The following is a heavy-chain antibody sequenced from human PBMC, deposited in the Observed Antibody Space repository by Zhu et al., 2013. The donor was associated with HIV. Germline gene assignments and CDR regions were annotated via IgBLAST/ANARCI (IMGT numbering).Heavy chain of an antibody. V-gene: IGHV1-69*01. D-gene: IGHD2-2*02. Sequence: QVQLVQSGAEVKKPGSSVKVSCKASGGTFSSYAISWVRQAPGQGLEWMGGIIPIFGTANYAQKFQGRVTITADESTSTAYMELSSLRSEDTAVYYCARVRARYCSSTSCYRYGMDVWGQGTTVTVSS. CDR3: ARVRARYCSSTSCYRYGMDV. CDR2: IIPIFGTA. J-gene: IGHJ6*02. CDR1: GGTFSSYA.